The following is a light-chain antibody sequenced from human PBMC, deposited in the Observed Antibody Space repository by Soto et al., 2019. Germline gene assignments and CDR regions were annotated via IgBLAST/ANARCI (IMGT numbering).Light chain of an antibody. CDR3: QQYNNWPPRYT. J-gene: IGKJ2*01. V-gene: IGKV3-15*01. CDR2: GAS. CDR1: QSVSRN. Sequence: EIVMTQSPATLSVSPGERATLSCRASQSVSRNLAWYQQKPGQAPRLLIYGASTRATGIPARFSGSGSGTEFTLTISSLQSEDFAVYYCQQYNNWPPRYTFGQGTKREIK.